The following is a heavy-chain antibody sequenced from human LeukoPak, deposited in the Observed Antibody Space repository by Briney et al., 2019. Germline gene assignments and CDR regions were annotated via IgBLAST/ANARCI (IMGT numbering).Heavy chain of an antibody. V-gene: IGHV3-23*01. CDR1: GFTFSNSA. CDR3: AKGKDDSSGWYFFY. J-gene: IGHJ4*02. CDR2: VSGSGDST. D-gene: IGHD6-19*01. Sequence: PGGSLRLSCAASGFTFSNSAMSWVRQAPGKGLEWVSAVSGSGDSTYYADSVKGRFTISRDNSKSTLSLQMNSLRAEDTAVYYCAKGKDDSSGWYFFYWGQGTLVTVSS.